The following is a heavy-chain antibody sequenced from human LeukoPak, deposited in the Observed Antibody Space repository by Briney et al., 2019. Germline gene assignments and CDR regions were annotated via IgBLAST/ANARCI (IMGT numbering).Heavy chain of an antibody. CDR3: ARGVAGWPYYLDY. D-gene: IGHD6-19*01. J-gene: IGHJ4*02. CDR2: ITGSGGDT. V-gene: IGHV3-23*01. Sequence: GGSLRLSCAASGFTFSDYTMTWVRQAPGKGLEWVSAITGSGGDTYYPDSVKGRFSISRDNSESTLYLQMSSVRVEDAAMYYCARGVAGWPYYLDYWGQGALVTVSS. CDR1: GFTFSDYT.